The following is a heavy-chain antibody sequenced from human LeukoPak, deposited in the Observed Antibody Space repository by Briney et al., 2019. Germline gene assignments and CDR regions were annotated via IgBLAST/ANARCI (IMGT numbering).Heavy chain of an antibody. CDR3: AREGGIVVVPAAMEDAFDI. J-gene: IGHJ3*02. CDR1: GFTFSSYS. CDR2: ISSSSSTI. V-gene: IGHV3-48*02. D-gene: IGHD2-2*01. Sequence: PGGSLRLSCAASGFTFSSYSMNWVRQAPGKGPEWVSYISSSSSTIYYADSVKGRFTISRDNAKNSLYLQMNSLRDEDTAVYYCAREGGIVVVPAAMEDAFDIWGQGTMVTVSS.